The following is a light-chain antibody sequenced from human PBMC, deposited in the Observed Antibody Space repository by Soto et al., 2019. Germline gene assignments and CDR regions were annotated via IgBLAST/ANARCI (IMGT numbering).Light chain of an antibody. Sequence: QSVLAQPASVSGSPGHSITISCTGTSSDVGGYNYVSWHQQRPVKAPKLMIYDVTNRPSGVSDRFSGSKSGNTASLTISGLQAEDEADYYCSSYTSSSTPYVFGTGTKVTVL. CDR2: DVT. CDR3: SSYTSSSTPYV. CDR1: SSDVGGYNY. J-gene: IGLJ1*01. V-gene: IGLV2-14*01.